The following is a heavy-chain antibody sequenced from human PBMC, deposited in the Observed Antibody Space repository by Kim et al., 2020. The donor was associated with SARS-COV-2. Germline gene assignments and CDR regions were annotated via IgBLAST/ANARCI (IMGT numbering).Heavy chain of an antibody. CDR1: GFTFSSYS. CDR3: ARGLSTILSPRLYGMDV. D-gene: IGHD3-3*01. Sequence: GGSLRLSCAASGFTFSSYSMNWVRQAPGKGLEWVSSISSSSSYIYYADSVKGRFTISRDNAKNSLYLQMNSLRAEDTAVYYCARGLSTILSPRLYGMDVWGQGTTVTVSS. J-gene: IGHJ6*02. V-gene: IGHV3-21*01. CDR2: ISSSSSYI.